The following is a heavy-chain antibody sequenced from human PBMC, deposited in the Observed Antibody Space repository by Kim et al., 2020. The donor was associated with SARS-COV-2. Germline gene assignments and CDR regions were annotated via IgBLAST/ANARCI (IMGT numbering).Heavy chain of an antibody. D-gene: IGHD3-16*01. V-gene: IGHV3-74*01. Sequence: YAATVKGRITISRDNAKSTLDLQMNSLRPEDTAVYYCARGRGSYGFDSWGQGVLVTVSS. J-gene: IGHJ4*02. CDR3: ARGRGSYGFDS.